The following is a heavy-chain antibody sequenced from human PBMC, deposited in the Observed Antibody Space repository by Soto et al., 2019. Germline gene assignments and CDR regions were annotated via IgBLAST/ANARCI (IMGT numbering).Heavy chain of an antibody. Sequence: ESGGGLVKPGGSLRLSCAASGFTFSDYYMSWIRQAPGKGLEWVSYISSSSSYTNYADSVKGRFTISRDNAKNSLYLQMNSLRAEDTAVYYCARLYYYDSSGYYYGAYYFDYWGQGTLVTVSS. CDR2: ISSSSSYT. D-gene: IGHD3-22*01. CDR3: ARLYYYDSSGYYYGAYYFDY. J-gene: IGHJ4*02. V-gene: IGHV3-11*06. CDR1: GFTFSDYY.